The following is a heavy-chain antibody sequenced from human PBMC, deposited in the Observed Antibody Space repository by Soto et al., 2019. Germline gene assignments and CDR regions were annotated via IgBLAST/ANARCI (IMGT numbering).Heavy chain of an antibody. CDR2: IDPSDSYT. Sequence: GESLNISCKGCGYRFTSYCISWVRQMHGKGLEWMGRIDPSDSYTNYSPSFQGHVTISADKSISTAYLQWSSLKASDTAMYYCARHVVGARGWVEEPLWGQGTLVTVSS. D-gene: IGHD1-1*01. CDR1: GYRFTSYC. J-gene: IGHJ4*02. CDR3: ARHVVGARGWVEEPL. V-gene: IGHV5-10-1*01.